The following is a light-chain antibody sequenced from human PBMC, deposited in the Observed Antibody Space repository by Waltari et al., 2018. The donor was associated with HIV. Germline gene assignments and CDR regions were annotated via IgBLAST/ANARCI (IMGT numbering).Light chain of an antibody. CDR1: ISNIGNNY. CDR2: ENT. J-gene: IGLJ2*01. CDR3: GTWDTRLSAVV. Sequence: QSVLTQPPSVSAAPGQKVTIPCSGSISNIGNNYQSWYQQLPGTAPKLLIYENTQRPSWIPDRFSGSKSGTSATLGITGLRTGDEADYYCGTWDTRLSAVVFGGGTKLTVL. V-gene: IGLV1-51*02.